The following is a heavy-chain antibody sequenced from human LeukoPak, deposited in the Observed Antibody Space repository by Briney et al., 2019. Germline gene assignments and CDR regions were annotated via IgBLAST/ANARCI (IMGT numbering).Heavy chain of an antibody. CDR2: IYSGGST. J-gene: IGHJ4*02. CDR3: ARDRGGWPDY. V-gene: IGHV3-53*01. Sequence: GGSLRLSCAASEFSVGSNYMSWVRQAPGKGLEWVSLIYSGGSTNYADSVKGRFTISRDNAKNSLYLQLNSLRPEDTGLYYCARDRGGWPDYWGQGTLVTVSS. CDR1: EFSVGSNY. D-gene: IGHD6-19*01.